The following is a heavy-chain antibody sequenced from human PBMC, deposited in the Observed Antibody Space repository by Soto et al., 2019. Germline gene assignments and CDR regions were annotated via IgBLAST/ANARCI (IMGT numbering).Heavy chain of an antibody. D-gene: IGHD3-10*01. Sequence: EVQLVESGGGLVQPGGSLRLSCAASGFTFSSYSMNWVRQAPGKGLEWISYISYSSSSIQYADSVKGRFTISRDNATNSLYLQMSSLRGEDTAVYYCARAGAGTGYWGQGTLVTVAS. CDR3: ARAGAGTGY. J-gene: IGHJ4*02. CDR2: ISYSSSSI. V-gene: IGHV3-48*01. CDR1: GFTFSSYS.